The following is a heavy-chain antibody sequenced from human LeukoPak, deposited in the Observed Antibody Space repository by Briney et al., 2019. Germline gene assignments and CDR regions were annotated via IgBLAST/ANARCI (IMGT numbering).Heavy chain of an antibody. CDR3: ARGIAARSFDY. J-gene: IGHJ4*02. CDR1: GFTVSSNS. V-gene: IGHV3-53*01. CDR2: IYSDNT. D-gene: IGHD6-6*01. Sequence: GGSLRLSCTVSGFTVSSNSMSWVRQAPGKGLEWVSFIYSDNTHYSDSVKGRFTISRDNAKNSLYLQMNSLRAEDTAVYYCARGIAARSFDYWGQGTLVTVSS.